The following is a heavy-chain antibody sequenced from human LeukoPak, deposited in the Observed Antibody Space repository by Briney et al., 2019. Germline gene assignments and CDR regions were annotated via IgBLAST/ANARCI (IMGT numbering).Heavy chain of an antibody. CDR3: ARDHRIGSEYYYYYYGMDV. D-gene: IGHD3-10*01. CDR1: GGSISSGGYY. V-gene: IGHV4-31*03. Sequence: TLSLTCTVSGGSISSGGYYWSWIRQHPGKGLEWIGYIYYSGSTYYNPSLKSRVTISVDTSKNQFSLKLSSVTAADTAVYYCARDHRIGSEYYYYYYGMDVWGQGTTVTVSS. CDR2: IYYSGST. J-gene: IGHJ6*02.